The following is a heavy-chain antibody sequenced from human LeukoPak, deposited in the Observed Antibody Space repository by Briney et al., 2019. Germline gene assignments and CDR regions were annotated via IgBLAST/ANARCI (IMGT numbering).Heavy chain of an antibody. CDR2: ISASGDDT. CDR3: AKEVFDTGKAFES. D-gene: IGHD3-10*01. V-gene: IGHV3-23*01. J-gene: IGHJ4*02. CDR1: GFTFSSFA. Sequence: GGSLRLSCAASGFTFSSFALSWVRQAPGKGLERVSTISASGDDTFYAASVKGRFTISRDNSKNTLHLQVNSLRAEDTAIYYCAKEVFDTGKAFESWGQGTLVTVSS.